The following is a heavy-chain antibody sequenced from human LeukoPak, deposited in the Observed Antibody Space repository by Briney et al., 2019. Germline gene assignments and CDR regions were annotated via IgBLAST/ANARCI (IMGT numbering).Heavy chain of an antibody. J-gene: IGHJ6*03. V-gene: IGHV3-21*04. D-gene: IGHD4-17*01. CDR1: GFTFSRYN. Sequence: GGSLRLSCAASGFTFSRYNMNWVRQAPGKGLEWVSSISSSSSYIYYADSVKGRFTISRDNAKNSLYLQMNSLRAEDTAVYYCARDDYGDYYYYYMDVWGKGTTVTISS. CDR3: ARDDYGDYYYYYMDV. CDR2: ISSSSSYI.